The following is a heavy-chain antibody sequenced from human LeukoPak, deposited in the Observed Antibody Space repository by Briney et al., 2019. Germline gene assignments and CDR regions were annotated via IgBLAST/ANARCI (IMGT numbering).Heavy chain of an antibody. V-gene: IGHV3-30-3*01. J-gene: IGHJ6*02. CDR3: ASGGVRILSANPVDYYYGMDV. CDR2: ISYDGSNK. D-gene: IGHD3-3*01. Sequence: GGSLRLSCAASGFTFSSYAMHWVRQAPGKGLEWVAVISYDGSNKYYADSVKGRFTISRDNSKNTLYLQINSLRAEDTAVYYCASGGVRILSANPVDYYYGMDVWGQGTTVTVSS. CDR1: GFTFSSYA.